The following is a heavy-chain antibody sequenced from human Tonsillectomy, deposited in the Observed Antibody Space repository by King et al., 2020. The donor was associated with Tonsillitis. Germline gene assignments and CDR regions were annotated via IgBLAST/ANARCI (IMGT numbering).Heavy chain of an antibody. CDR2: ISVSGTT. CDR3: AKVWRWLIRGPDAFDM. D-gene: IGHD2-21*01. CDR1: GFAFNSYV. Sequence: VQLVESGGGLVQPGGSLRLSCAASGFAFNSYVMSWVRQAPGKGLEWVSGISVSGTTYYADSAKGRFSISRDNSNSTLDLQMSSLRVEDTAVYYCAKVWRWLIRGPDAFDMRGQGTMVTVSS. J-gene: IGHJ3*02. V-gene: IGHV3-23*04.